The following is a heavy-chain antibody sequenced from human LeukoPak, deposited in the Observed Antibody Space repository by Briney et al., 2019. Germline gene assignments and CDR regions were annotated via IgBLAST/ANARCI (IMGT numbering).Heavy chain of an antibody. CDR2: IGTAGVHI. CDR1: GFIFNNYG. D-gene: IGHD3-10*01. J-gene: IGHJ4*02. V-gene: IGHV3-23*01. Sequence: GGSLRLSCAASGFIFNNYGMSWVRRAPGKGPEWVSTIGTAGVHIKYADSAKGRFTISRDNSQNTLFLLLSSLRAEDTAVYYCARETDYYASGNYYNYFDYWGQGTLVTVSS. CDR3: ARETDYYASGNYYNYFDY.